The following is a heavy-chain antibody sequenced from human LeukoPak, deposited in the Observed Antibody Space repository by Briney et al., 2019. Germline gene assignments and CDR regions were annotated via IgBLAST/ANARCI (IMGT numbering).Heavy chain of an antibody. D-gene: IGHD1-7*01. J-gene: IGHJ5*02. CDR1: GYTFTSYG. Sequence: ASVKVSCKASGYTFTSYGISWVRQAPGQGLEWMGWISAYNGNTNYAQKLQGRVTMTTDTSTSTAYMELRSLRSDDTAVYYCARVDNWNYRPWFDPWGQGTLVTVSS. CDR2: ISAYNGNT. V-gene: IGHV1-18*01. CDR3: ARVDNWNYRPWFDP.